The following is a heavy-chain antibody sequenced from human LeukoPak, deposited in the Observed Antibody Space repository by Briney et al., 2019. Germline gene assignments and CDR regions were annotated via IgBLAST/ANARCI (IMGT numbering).Heavy chain of an antibody. CDR1: GFPFTSYA. CDR2: ISVSGGST. Sequence: PGGSLRLSCAASGFPFTSYAMTWVRQAPGGGLEWVAVISVSGGSTYYADSVKGRFTISRDNSKNTVYLQMNSLRAADTALYYCAKKPGGNYPFDYWGQGTLVTVSS. CDR3: AKKPGGNYPFDY. J-gene: IGHJ4*02. D-gene: IGHD2-8*02. V-gene: IGHV3-23*01.